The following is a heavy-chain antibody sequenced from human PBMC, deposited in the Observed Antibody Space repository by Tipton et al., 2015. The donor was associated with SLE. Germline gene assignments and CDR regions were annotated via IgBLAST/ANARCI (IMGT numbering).Heavy chain of an antibody. Sequence: TLSLTCTVSGGSISSYYWSWIRQPPGKLLEWIGEINHSGSTNYNPSLKGRVTVSIDTSKSQFSLKLSSVTAAETAVYYCARGPRRITIFGVVLWGAFDIWGQGTMVTVSS. CDR1: GGSISSYY. CDR3: ARGPRRITIFGVVLWGAFDI. CDR2: INHSGST. D-gene: IGHD3-3*01. J-gene: IGHJ3*02. V-gene: IGHV4-34*01.